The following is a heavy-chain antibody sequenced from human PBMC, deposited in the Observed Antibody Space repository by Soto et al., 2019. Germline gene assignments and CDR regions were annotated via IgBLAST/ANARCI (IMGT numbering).Heavy chain of an antibody. CDR2: ISSSSSTI. CDR3: ARGGAECGGDCYYWYFDL. Sequence: PXGSLILSCSASGFTFSSYSMNWVRQAPGKRLEWVSYISSSSSTIYYADSVKGRFTISRDNAKNSPYLQMNSLRDEDTAVYYCARGGAECGGDCYYWYFDLWGRGTLVTVSS. D-gene: IGHD2-21*02. J-gene: IGHJ2*01. CDR1: GFTFSSYS. V-gene: IGHV3-48*02.